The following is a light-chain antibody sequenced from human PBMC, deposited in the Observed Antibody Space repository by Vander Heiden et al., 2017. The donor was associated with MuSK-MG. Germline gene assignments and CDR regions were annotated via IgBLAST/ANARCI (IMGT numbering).Light chain of an antibody. CDR1: SRDVGGYNY. Sequence: QSALTQPPSASGSPGQSVTISCTGTSRDVGGYNYVSWYQQHPGKAPKLMSYEVSKRPSGVPDRFSGSKSGNTASLTVSGLQAEDEADYYCSSYAGSNNFWVFGGGTKLTVL. CDR2: EVS. J-gene: IGLJ2*01. V-gene: IGLV2-8*01. CDR3: SSYAGSNNFWV.